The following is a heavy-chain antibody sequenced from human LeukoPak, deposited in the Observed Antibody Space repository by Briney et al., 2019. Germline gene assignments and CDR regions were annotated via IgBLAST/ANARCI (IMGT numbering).Heavy chain of an antibody. CDR1: GFTFSSRDW. V-gene: IGHV3-7*03. Sequence: GGSLRLSCVASGFTFSSRDWMTWVRQAPGKGLEWVANIKQDGSEKNYVDSVKGRFTISRDNSKNTLYLQMNSLRAEDTAVYYCGAEDIVVVPAAANWFDPWGQGTLVTVSS. D-gene: IGHD2-2*01. CDR2: IKQDGSEK. CDR3: GAEDIVVVPAAANWFDP. J-gene: IGHJ5*02.